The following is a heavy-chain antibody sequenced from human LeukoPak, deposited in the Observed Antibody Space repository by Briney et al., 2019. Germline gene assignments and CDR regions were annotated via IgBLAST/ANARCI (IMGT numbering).Heavy chain of an antibody. J-gene: IGHJ4*02. CDR1: GYTFIGHY. Sequence: SVKVSCKASGYTFIGHYMHWVRQAPGQGLEWMGWINPNSGGTNYAQRFQGRVTMTRDTSISTAYMELSRLRSDDTAVYYCARDHPGGWYDYWGQGTLVTVSS. D-gene: IGHD6-19*01. CDR3: ARDHPGGWYDY. CDR2: INPNSGGT. V-gene: IGHV1-2*02.